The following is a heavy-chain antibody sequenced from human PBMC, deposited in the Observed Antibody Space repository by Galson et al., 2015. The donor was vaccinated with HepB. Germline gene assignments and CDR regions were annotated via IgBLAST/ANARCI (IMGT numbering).Heavy chain of an antibody. CDR2: ISYDGRNK. J-gene: IGHJ6*03. CDR1: GFTFSSYG. V-gene: IGHV3-30*18. Sequence: SLRLSCAASGFTFSSYGMHWVRQAPGKGLEWGAVISYDGRNKYYADSVKGRFTISRDNSKNTLYLQMNSLRAEDTAVYYCAKGRAGAVYYYMDVWGEGTTVTVSS. CDR3: AKGRAGAVYYYMDV.